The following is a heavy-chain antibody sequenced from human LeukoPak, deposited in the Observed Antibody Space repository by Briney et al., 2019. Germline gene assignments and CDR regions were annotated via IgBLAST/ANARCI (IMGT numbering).Heavy chain of an antibody. D-gene: IGHD5-24*01. CDR3: AIDIGPRMATIYY. J-gene: IGHJ4*02. Sequence: GGSLRLSCAASGFTFDDYAMHWVRQAPGKGLEWVSRISGDGGSTYYADSVKGRFTISRDNSKNSLYLQMNSLRTEDTALYYCAIDIGPRMATIYYWGQGTLVTVSS. CDR1: GFTFDDYA. CDR2: ISGDGGST. V-gene: IGHV3-43*02.